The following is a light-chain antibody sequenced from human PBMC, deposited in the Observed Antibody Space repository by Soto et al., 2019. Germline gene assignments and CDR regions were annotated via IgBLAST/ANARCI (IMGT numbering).Light chain of an antibody. CDR1: QSVSSTY. J-gene: IGKJ2*01. CDR2: GAS. V-gene: IGKV3-20*01. Sequence: EIVLTQSPGTLSLSPGERATLSYRASQSVSSTYLAWYQQKPGQAPRLLIYGASSRATGIPDRFSGSGSGTDFTLAISRLEPEDFAVYYCQQYDTSPTTFGQGTKVQIK. CDR3: QQYDTSPTT.